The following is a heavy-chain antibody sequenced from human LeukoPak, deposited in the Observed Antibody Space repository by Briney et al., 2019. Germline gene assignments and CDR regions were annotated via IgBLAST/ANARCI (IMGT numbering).Heavy chain of an antibody. CDR2: INPNSGGT. D-gene: IGHD2-15*01. CDR1: GYTFTGYY. V-gene: IGHV1-2*02. Sequence: ASVKVSCKASGYTFTGYYMHWVRQAPGQGLEWMGWINPNSGGTNYAQKFQGRVTMTRDTSISTAYMELSSLRAEDTAVYYCARVSCSGGSCYPYSYYDMDVWGQGTTVTVSS. J-gene: IGHJ6*02. CDR3: ARVSCSGGSCYPYSYYDMDV.